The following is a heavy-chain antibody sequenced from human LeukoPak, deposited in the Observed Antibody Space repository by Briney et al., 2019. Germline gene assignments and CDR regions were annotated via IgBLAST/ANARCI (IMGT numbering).Heavy chain of an antibody. Sequence: SGPTLVNPTQTLTLTCTFSGFSLSTSGVGVGWIRQPPGKAPEWLALIYWDDDKRYSPSLKSRLTITKDPSKNQVVLTMTNLDPVDTATYYCAHTRYNSNWFDYWGQGTLVTVSS. D-gene: IGHD6-19*01. J-gene: IGHJ5*01. V-gene: IGHV2-5*02. CDR2: IYWDDDK. CDR1: GFSLSTSGVG. CDR3: AHTRYNSNWFDY.